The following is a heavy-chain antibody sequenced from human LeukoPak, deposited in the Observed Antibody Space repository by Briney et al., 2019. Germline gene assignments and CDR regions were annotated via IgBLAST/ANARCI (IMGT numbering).Heavy chain of an antibody. J-gene: IGHJ3*02. CDR2: INHSGST. D-gene: IGHD5-18*01. CDR1: GGSFSGYY. CDR3: ARYPDTAMVTAGAFDI. Sequence: SETLSLTCAVYGGSFSGYYWSWIRQPPGKGLEWIGEINHSGSTNYNPSLKSRVTISVDTSKNQFSLKLSSVTAADTAVYYCARYPDTAMVTAGAFDIWGQGTMVTVSP. V-gene: IGHV4-34*01.